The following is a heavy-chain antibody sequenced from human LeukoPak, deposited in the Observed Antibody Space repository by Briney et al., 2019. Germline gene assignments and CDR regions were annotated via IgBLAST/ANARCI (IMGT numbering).Heavy chain of an antibody. V-gene: IGHV3-15*01. CDR3: AKTLPRYGSGIEPFDI. D-gene: IGHD3-10*01. CDR2: IKSKTDGGTT. Sequence: GGSLRLSCAASGFTFSNAWMSWVRQAPGKGLEWVGRIKSKTDGGTTDYAAPVKGRFTISRDDSKNTLYLQMNSLRAEDTAVYYCAKTLPRYGSGIEPFDIWGQGTMVTV. J-gene: IGHJ3*02. CDR1: GFTFSNAW.